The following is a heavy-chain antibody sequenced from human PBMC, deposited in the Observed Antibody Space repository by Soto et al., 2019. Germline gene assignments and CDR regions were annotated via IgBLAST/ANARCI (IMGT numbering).Heavy chain of an antibody. D-gene: IGHD6-6*01. V-gene: IGHV4-39*01. J-gene: IGHJ5*02. Sequence: SETLSLTCTVSYASFRSTNYYMDWIRQPPGKGLEWIGAMYYTGNKNYNPSLESRVTMSVDTSKNQFSLKLSSVTPTDTAVYYCARRSSSSLGSLFDPWGRG. CDR1: YASFRSTNYY. CDR3: ARRSSSSLGSLFDP. CDR2: MYYTGNK.